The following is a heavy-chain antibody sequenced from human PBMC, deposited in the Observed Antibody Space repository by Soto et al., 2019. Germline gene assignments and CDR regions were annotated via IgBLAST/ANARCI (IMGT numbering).Heavy chain of an antibody. CDR2: MYWNDDT. Sequence: QITLKESGPTLVKPTQTLTLTCTFSGFSLSTGGVGVGWIRQPPGKALEGLALMYWNDDTRYSPSLKSRLTITKDTSKNQVVLTMTNMDPVDTGTYYCAHRGYGDYPRDNWFDPWGQGTLVTVSS. CDR3: AHRGYGDYPRDNWFDP. J-gene: IGHJ5*02. D-gene: IGHD4-17*01. V-gene: IGHV2-5*01. CDR1: GFSLSTGGVG.